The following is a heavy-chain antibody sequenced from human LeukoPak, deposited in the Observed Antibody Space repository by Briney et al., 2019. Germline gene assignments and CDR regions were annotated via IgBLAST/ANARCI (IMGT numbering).Heavy chain of an antibody. Sequence: GGSLRLSCAASGFSFSFYTLNWVRQAPGKGLEWVSSISDGGSEVYYADPIKGRFAIFRDDAKNSLSLEMNSLRVEDTATYYCAKGKSGSYYYYMDVWGKGTTVTVSS. CDR2: ISDGGSEV. CDR3: AKGKSGSYYYYMDV. CDR1: GFSFSFYT. V-gene: IGHV3-21*06. J-gene: IGHJ6*03.